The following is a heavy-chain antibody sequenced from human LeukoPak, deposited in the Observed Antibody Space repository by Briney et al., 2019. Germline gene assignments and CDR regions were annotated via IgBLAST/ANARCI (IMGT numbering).Heavy chain of an antibody. J-gene: IGHJ4*02. Sequence: PGRSLRLSCAASGFTFSNYAMHWVRQAPGKGLAWVAIISYNGINKYYADSVKGRFTISQDNSKNTLYLHMNSLRAEDTALYYCARVSDISVAAYFDYWGQGTLVTVSS. CDR2: ISYNGINK. D-gene: IGHD6-19*01. V-gene: IGHV3-30*04. CDR1: GFTFSNYA. CDR3: ARVSDISVAAYFDY.